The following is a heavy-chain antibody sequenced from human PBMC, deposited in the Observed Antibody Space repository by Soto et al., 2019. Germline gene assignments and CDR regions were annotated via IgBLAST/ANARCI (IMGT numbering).Heavy chain of an antibody. CDR3: ARTYSYGYYFDY. V-gene: IGHV1-69*06. Sequence: SVKVSCKAYGGTFSSYAISWVRQAPGQGLEWMGGIIPIFGTANYAQKFQGRVTITADKSTSTAYMELSSLRSEDTAVYYCARTYSYGYYFDYWGQGTLVTVSS. CDR2: IIPIFGTA. CDR1: GGTFSSYA. J-gene: IGHJ4*02. D-gene: IGHD5-18*01.